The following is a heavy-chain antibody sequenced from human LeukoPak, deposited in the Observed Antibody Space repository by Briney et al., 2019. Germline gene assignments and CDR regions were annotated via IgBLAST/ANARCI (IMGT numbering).Heavy chain of an antibody. D-gene: IGHD3-22*01. CDR3: ARGGGLAHYYDSSGYYEPFDY. CDR1: GGSISSYY. J-gene: IGHJ4*02. V-gene: IGHV4-59*01. CDR2: IYYSGST. Sequence: SETLSLTCTVSGGSISSYYWSWIRQPPGKGLEWIGYIYYSGSTNYNPSLKSRVTISVDTSKNQFSLKLSSVTAADTAVYYCARGGGLAHYYDSSGYYEPFDYWGQGTLVTVSS.